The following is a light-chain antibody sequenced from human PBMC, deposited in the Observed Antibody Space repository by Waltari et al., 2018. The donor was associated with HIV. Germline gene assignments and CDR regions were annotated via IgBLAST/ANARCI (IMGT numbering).Light chain of an antibody. Sequence: DIQMTQSPSSVSASVGDRVTIPCRASQGIASWLAWYQQKPGEAPKLLIHAASNLQSGVPSRFSGSGSGTDFTLTINSLQPEDSTTYYCQQANSVPLTFGGGTKVEIK. J-gene: IGKJ4*01. CDR2: AAS. V-gene: IGKV1D-12*01. CDR3: QQANSVPLT. CDR1: QGIASW.